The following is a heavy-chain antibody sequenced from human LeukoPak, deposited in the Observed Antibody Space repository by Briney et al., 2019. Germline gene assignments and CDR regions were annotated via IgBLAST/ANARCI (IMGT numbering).Heavy chain of an antibody. CDR3: ARDVGAYSGSGSPNAFDI. V-gene: IGHV3-33*01. J-gene: IGHJ3*02. D-gene: IGHD3-10*01. Sequence: GRSLRLSCAASGFTFSSYGMHWVRQAPGKGLEWVAVIWYDGSNKYYADSVRGRSTISRDNSKNTLYLQMNSLRAEDTAVYYCARDVGAYSGSGSPNAFDIWGQGTMVTVSS. CDR1: GFTFSSYG. CDR2: IWYDGSNK.